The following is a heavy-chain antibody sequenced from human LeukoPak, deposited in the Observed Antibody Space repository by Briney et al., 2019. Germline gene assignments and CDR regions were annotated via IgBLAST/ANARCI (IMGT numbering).Heavy chain of an antibody. V-gene: IGHV4-4*07. D-gene: IGHD6-19*01. CDR1: GGSISSYY. Sequence: PSETLSLTCTVSGGSISSYYWSWIRQPAGKGLEWIGRIYTSESTNYNPSLKSRVTMSVDTSKNQFSLKLTSVTAADTAVYYCARDSTVAGTGDWFDPWGQGTLVTVSS. CDR2: IYTSEST. J-gene: IGHJ5*02. CDR3: ARDSTVAGTGDWFDP.